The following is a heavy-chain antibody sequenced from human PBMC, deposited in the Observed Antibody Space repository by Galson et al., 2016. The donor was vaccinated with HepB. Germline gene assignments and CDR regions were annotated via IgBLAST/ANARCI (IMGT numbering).Heavy chain of an antibody. CDR3: ARNAPKLGITDAFDI. J-gene: IGHJ3*02. V-gene: IGHV4-59*01. Sequence: SETLSLTCTVSGGSITTYYWSWIRQPPGMGLEWIAFSHSSGATSYSPSLNSRVTISVDTSKSQFSLRLRSVTAADTAVYYCARNAPKLGITDAFDIRGQGAMVTVSS. D-gene: IGHD1-14*01. CDR1: GGSITTYY. CDR2: SHSSGAT.